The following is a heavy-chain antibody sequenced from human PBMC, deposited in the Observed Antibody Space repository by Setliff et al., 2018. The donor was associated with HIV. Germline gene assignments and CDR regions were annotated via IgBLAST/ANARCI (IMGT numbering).Heavy chain of an antibody. CDR3: ARDRYDSSGYRNRALDI. D-gene: IGHD3-22*01. CDR1: GGSISSNW. Sequence: SETLSLTCAVSGGSISSNWWSWVRQSPGKGLEWIGEIYHSGSTHYNPSLQSRVTISVDTSKNQFSLRLSFVTAADTAVYYCARDRYDSSGYRNRALDIWGQGTMVTVSS. J-gene: IGHJ3*02. V-gene: IGHV4-4*02. CDR2: IYHSGST.